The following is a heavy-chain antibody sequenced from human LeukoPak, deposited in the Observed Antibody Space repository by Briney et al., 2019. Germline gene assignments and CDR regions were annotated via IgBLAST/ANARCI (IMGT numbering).Heavy chain of an antibody. Sequence: PGGSLRLSCAASGFTFSSYEMNWVRQAPGKGLEWVSYISSSGSTIYYADSVKGRFTISRDNAKNSLYLQMNSLRAEDTAVYYCASKYSSGWYGMDYWGQGTLVTVSS. CDR2: ISSSGSTI. D-gene: IGHD6-19*01. J-gene: IGHJ4*02. CDR3: ASKYSSGWYGMDY. V-gene: IGHV3-48*03. CDR1: GFTFSSYE.